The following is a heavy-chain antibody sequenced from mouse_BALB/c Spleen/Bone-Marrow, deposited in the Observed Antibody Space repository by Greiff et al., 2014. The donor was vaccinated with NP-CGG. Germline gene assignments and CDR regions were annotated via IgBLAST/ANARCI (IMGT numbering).Heavy chain of an antibody. CDR3: ARGRWYY. J-gene: IGHJ2*01. Sequence: EVNLVESGPELVKPGASVKISCMTSGYTFTDYTLHWVKQSHGKSLEWIGGVNPNIGGTSYNQKFKGKASLTVNKSSTTAYMELRSLTSEDSAVYYCARGRWYYWGQGTTLTVSS. CDR1: GYTFTDYT. V-gene: IGHV1-22*01. CDR2: VNPNIGGT. D-gene: IGHD2-3*01.